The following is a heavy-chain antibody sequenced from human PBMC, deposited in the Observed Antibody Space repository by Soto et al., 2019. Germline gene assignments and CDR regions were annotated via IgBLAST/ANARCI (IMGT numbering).Heavy chain of an antibody. V-gene: IGHV1-24*01. CDR3: ATLPRTLYRTPAAIWSFDY. J-gene: IGHJ4*02. CDR2: LDAEDGET. CDR1: GYSLSDLS. Sequence: ASVKVSCKVSGYSLSDLSIHWVRQAPGKGLEWMGGLDAEDGETIYAQKLQGRGTMTEDTSTDTAYMELSSLTSEDTAMYYCATLPRTLYRTPAAIWSFDYWGQGTLVTV. D-gene: IGHD3-3*01.